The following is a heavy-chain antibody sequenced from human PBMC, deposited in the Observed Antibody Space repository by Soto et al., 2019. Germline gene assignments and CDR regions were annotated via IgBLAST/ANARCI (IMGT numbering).Heavy chain of an antibody. J-gene: IGHJ4*02. V-gene: IGHV1-69*01. CDR2: IIPIFGIK. D-gene: IGHD3-10*01. CDR1: GGTFHTYA. CDR3: AKEAGDH. Sequence: QMQLVQSGAEVKERGSSVQISCKTSGGTFHTYALTWVRQAPGQGLEWIGGIIPIFGIKNVAQRFQGRVTINADESLTTAYMEMTSLRSDDTAVYYCAKEAGDHWGQGTLVTVSS.